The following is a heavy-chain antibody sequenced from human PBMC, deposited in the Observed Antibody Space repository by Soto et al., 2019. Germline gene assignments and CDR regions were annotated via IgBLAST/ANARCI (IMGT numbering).Heavy chain of an antibody. D-gene: IGHD3-16*01. J-gene: IGHJ6*02. V-gene: IGHV1-18*01. Sequence: QVQLVQSGDEVRKPGSSVKVSCKASGYIFVNYGIAWVRQAPGQGLEWMGWISRYSGNTHYASKVQGRLTMTTNTSTSTAYMDLGSLTSDDTAVNYCAMVDNYVAPPPQDVWGQGTTVTVSS. CDR1: GYIFVNYG. CDR2: ISRYSGNT. CDR3: AMVDNYVAPPPQDV.